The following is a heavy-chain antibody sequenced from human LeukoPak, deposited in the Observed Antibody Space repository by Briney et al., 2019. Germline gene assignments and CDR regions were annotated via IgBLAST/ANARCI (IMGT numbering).Heavy chain of an antibody. Sequence: SETLSLTCTVSGGSISSYYWSWIRQPPGKGLEWIGYIYYSGSTNYNPSLKSRVTISVDTSKNQFSLKLSSVTAADTAVYYCARDPSGYSYGYDYWGQGTLVTVSS. CDR3: ARDPSGYSYGYDY. CDR1: GGSISSYY. CDR2: IYYSGST. V-gene: IGHV4-59*01. D-gene: IGHD5-18*01. J-gene: IGHJ4*02.